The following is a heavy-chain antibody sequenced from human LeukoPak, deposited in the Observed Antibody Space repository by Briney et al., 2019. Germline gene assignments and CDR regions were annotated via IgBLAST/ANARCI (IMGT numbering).Heavy chain of an antibody. Sequence: GGSLRLSCAASGFAFGTYSMNWVRQAPGKGLEWVSSIDGSSTYIYYADSVKGRFTISRDNAKNSLYLQMNSLRADDTAVYYCARVITMIVVVDYWGLGTLVTVSS. D-gene: IGHD3-22*01. J-gene: IGHJ4*02. CDR3: ARVITMIVVVDY. CDR1: GFAFGTYS. V-gene: IGHV3-21*01. CDR2: IDGSSTYI.